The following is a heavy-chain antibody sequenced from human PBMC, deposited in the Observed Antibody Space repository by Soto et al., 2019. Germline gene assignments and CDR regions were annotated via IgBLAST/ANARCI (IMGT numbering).Heavy chain of an antibody. D-gene: IGHD6-13*01. Sequence: PGGSLXLSCAASGFTFSSYAMNWVRQAPGKGLEWVSVISGSGDSTYYADSVKGRFTISRDNSKNTLYLQMNSLRAEDTAVYYCARRGPGTYFDYWGQGTLVTVSS. CDR3: ARRGPGTYFDY. J-gene: IGHJ4*02. V-gene: IGHV3-23*01. CDR2: ISGSGDST. CDR1: GFTFSSYA.